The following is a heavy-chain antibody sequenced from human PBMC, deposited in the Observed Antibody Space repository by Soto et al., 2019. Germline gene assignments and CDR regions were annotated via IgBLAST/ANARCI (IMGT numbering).Heavy chain of an antibody. D-gene: IGHD2-15*01. V-gene: IGHV4-31*03. J-gene: IGHJ4*02. CDR2: IYYSGST. CDR1: GGSISSGGYY. CDR3: ARTEVVSDSYYFDY. Sequence: PSETLSLTCTVSGGSISSGGYYWSWIRPHPGKGLEWIGYIYYSGSTYYNPSLKSRVTISVDTSKNQFSLKLSSVTAADTAVYYCARTEVVSDSYYFDYWGQGTLVTVSS.